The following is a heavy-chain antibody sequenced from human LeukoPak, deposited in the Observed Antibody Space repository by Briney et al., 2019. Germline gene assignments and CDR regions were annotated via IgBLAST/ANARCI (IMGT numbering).Heavy chain of an antibody. J-gene: IGHJ4*02. Sequence: RASVKVSCKASGYTFTGYYMHWVRQAPGQGLEWMGWINPNSGGTNYAQKFQGRVTMTRDTSISTAYMELSRLRSDDTAVYYCARAGGLYYYDSSEVRLWGQGILVTVSS. V-gene: IGHV1-2*02. CDR2: INPNSGGT. CDR1: GYTFTGYY. D-gene: IGHD3-22*01. CDR3: ARAGGLYYYDSSEVRL.